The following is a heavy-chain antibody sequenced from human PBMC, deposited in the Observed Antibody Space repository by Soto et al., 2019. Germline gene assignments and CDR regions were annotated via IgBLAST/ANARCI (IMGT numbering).Heavy chain of an antibody. CDR2: ISHSSHYI. J-gene: IGHJ4*02. Sequence: EVQLVESGGGLVKPGGSRRLSCAASGFTFNSYSMNWVRQAPGKGLEWVSSISHSSHYIYYADSMKGRFTISRDNAKNSLYLQMNSLRAEDTAVYYCAREEMYSSSWYPDYWGQGTLVTVSS. CDR1: GFTFNSYS. CDR3: AREEMYSSSWYPDY. D-gene: IGHD6-13*01. V-gene: IGHV3-21*01.